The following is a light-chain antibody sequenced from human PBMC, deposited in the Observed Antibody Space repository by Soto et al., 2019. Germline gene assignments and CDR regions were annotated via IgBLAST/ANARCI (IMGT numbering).Light chain of an antibody. CDR1: SSDVGGYNY. CDR2: DVS. CDR3: SSYTSSSTLFYV. Sequence: QSALTQPASVSGSPGQSITISCTGTSSDVGGYNYVSWYQQHPGKAPKLMIYDVSNRASGVSNRFSGSKSGNTASLTISGLQAEDEADYYCSSYTSSSTLFYVFGTGTKVTVL. V-gene: IGLV2-14*01. J-gene: IGLJ1*01.